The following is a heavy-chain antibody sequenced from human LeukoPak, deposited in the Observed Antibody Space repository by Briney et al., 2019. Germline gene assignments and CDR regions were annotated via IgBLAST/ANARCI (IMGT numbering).Heavy chain of an antibody. Sequence: PSETLSLTCTVSGGSISSGDYYWSWIRQPPGKGLEWIGYIYYSGSTYYNPSLKSRVTISVDTSKNQFSLKLSSVTAADTAVYYCAAQRGSYFPFDYWGQGTLVTVSS. CDR2: IYYSGST. CDR3: AAQRGSYFPFDY. V-gene: IGHV4-30-4*01. D-gene: IGHD1-26*01. J-gene: IGHJ4*02. CDR1: GGSISSGDYY.